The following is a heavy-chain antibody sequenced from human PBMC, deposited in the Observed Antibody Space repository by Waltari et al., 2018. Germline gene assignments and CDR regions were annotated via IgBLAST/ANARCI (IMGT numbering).Heavy chain of an antibody. CDR1: GYTFTGYY. V-gene: IGHV1-2*06. CDR3: ARAQWGTYDILTGYYNFDY. D-gene: IGHD3-9*01. CDR2: INPNSGGT. J-gene: IGHJ4*02. Sequence: QVQLVQSGAEVKKPGASVKVSCKASGYTFTGYYMHWVRQAPGQGLEWMGRINPNSGGTNYAQKFQGRVTMTRDTSISTAYMELSRLRSDDTAVYYCARAQWGTYDILTGYYNFDYWGQGTLVTVSS.